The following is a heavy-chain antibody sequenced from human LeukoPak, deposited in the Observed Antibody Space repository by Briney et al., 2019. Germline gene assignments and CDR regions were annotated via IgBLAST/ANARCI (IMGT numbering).Heavy chain of an antibody. CDR3: ARSRRVLSYGSGLLPEYYYGMDV. J-gene: IGHJ6*04. Sequence: GESLKISCKGSGYSFTSYWIGWVRQLPGKGLEWMGIIYPGDSDTRYSPSFQGQVTISADKSISTAYLQWSSLKASDTAMYYCARSRRVLSYGSGLLPEYYYGMDVWGKGTTVTVSS. D-gene: IGHD3-10*01. V-gene: IGHV5-51*01. CDR2: IYPGDSDT. CDR1: GYSFTSYW.